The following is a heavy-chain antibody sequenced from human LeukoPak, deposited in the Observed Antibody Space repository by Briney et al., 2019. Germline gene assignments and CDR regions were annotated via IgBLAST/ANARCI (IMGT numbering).Heavy chain of an antibody. CDR1: GGSISSGDYY. CDR3: ARVLRPMTTVTTVFAY. J-gene: IGHJ4*02. CDR2: IYYSGST. Sequence: SQTLSLTCTVSGGSISSGDYYWSWIRQPPGKGLEWIGYIYYSGSTYYNPSLKSRVTISVDTSKNQFSLKLSSVTAADTAVYSCARVLRPMTTVTTVFAYWGQGTLVPVSS. D-gene: IGHD4-17*01. V-gene: IGHV4-30-4*01.